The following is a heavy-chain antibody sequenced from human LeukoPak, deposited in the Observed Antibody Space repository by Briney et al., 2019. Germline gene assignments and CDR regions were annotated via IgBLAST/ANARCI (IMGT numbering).Heavy chain of an antibody. V-gene: IGHV1-24*01. CDR2: FDPEDGET. CDR3: ATLPSDYYYYYGMDV. J-gene: IGHJ6*02. CDR1: GYTLTELS. Sequence: ASVKVSCKVSGYTLTELSMHWVRQAPGKGLEWMGGFDPEDGETIYAQKFQGRVTMTEDTSTDTAYMELSSLRSEDTAVYYCATLPSDYYYYYGMDVWSQGTTVTVSS.